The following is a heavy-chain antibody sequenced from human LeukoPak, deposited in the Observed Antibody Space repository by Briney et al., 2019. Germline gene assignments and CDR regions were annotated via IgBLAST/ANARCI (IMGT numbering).Heavy chain of an antibody. V-gene: IGHV4-4*02. D-gene: IGHD6-13*01. CDR1: GGSISSSNW. J-gene: IGHJ4*02. Sequence: SEALSLTCAVTGGSISSSNWWRWVPQPPGKGLEGIGEIYHSGSTNYTPSLKSRVTISVDKSKNQFSLRLSSVTAADTAVYYCARVTGYVMEDYFDYWGQGTLVTVSS. CDR3: ARVTGYVMEDYFDY. CDR2: IYHSGST.